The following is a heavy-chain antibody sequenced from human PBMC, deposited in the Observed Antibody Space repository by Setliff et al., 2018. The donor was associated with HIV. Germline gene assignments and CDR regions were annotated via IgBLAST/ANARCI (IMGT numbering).Heavy chain of an antibody. D-gene: IGHD3-10*01. V-gene: IGHV4-38-2*02. CDR3: ARDRALRFSKSPSFNYFDV. CDR1: GYSITNGNY. J-gene: IGHJ4*02. CDR2: IYSTGHT. Sequence: SETLSLTCLVFGYSITNGNYWAWIRQSPGKGLEWIGSIYSTGHTYYNPSHKSRLTMSVDTAKNRFSLKWISVTAADTAVYYCARDRALRFSKSPSFNYFDVWGQGALVT.